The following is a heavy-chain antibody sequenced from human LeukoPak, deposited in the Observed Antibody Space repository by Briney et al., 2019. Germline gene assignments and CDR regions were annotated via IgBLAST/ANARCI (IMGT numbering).Heavy chain of an antibody. D-gene: IGHD3-10*01. CDR3: AKLSSGSYSMT. Sequence: GGSLRLSCAASGFTVSSNYMSWVRQAPGKGLEWVSAISGSGGSTYYADSVRGRFTISRDNSKNTLYLQMDSLRAEDTAVYYCAKLSSGSYSMTWGQGTLVTVSS. CDR2: ISGSGGST. V-gene: IGHV3-23*01. J-gene: IGHJ5*02. CDR1: GFTVSSNY.